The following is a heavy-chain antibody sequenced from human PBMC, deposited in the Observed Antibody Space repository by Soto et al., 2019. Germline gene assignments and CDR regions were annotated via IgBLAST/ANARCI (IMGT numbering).Heavy chain of an antibody. CDR2: ISGSCP. D-gene: IGHD2-2*01. J-gene: IGHJ4*02. V-gene: IGHV3-23*01. CDR1: GVTFSSYP. Sequence: PGGSLRLSCAASGVTFSSYPMSWVRQGPGKGLEWVSVISGSCPFYAASVNAPFTISIAPSKNTLYLQMNLLIGDDTAVYYCANYSCGSTVRAWSHDSWGQGTLVTVSS. CDR3: ANYSCGSTVRAWSHDS.